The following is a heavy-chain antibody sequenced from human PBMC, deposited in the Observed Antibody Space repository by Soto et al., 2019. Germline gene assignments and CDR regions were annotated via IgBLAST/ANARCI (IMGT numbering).Heavy chain of an antibody. CDR1: GYTFTDYY. CDR3: ARGSADLFYYCSYGLDV. J-gene: IGHJ6*02. Sequence: QVQLVQSGAEVKMPGASVKVSCKASGYTFTDYYIHWVRQAPAQGLEWMGWINPNSGVTNYAQKFPGRVTMSRDTSISSAYMELSSLRSDATAVYFWARGSADLFYYCSYGLDVWGQGTTVTVSS. CDR2: INPNSGVT. V-gene: IGHV1-2*02.